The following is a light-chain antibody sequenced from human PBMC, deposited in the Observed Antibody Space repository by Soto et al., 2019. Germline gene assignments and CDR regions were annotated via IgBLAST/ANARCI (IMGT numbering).Light chain of an antibody. CDR1: QSVSSY. CDR3: QQRSNRPPIFT. J-gene: IGKJ3*01. CDR2: DAS. Sequence: EIVLTQSPATLSLSPGERATLSCRASQSVSSYLAWYQQKPGQAPRLLIYDASNRATGIPARFSGSGSGTDFTLTISSLEPEYFAVYYCQQRSNRPPIFTFGPGTKVDIK. V-gene: IGKV3-11*01.